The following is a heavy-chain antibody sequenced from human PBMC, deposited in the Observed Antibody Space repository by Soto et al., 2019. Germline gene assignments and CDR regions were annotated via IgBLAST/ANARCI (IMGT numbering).Heavy chain of an antibody. CDR3: ARKLHDDYVWGSYRYTGYFDY. V-gene: IGHV1-69*01. CDR1: GGTFSSYA. Sequence: QVQLVQSGAEVKKPGSSVKVSCKASGGTFSSYAISWVRQAPGQGLEWMGGIIPIFGTANYAQKFQGRVTITADESTRTAYMELSSLRSEDTAVYYCARKLHDDYVWGSYRYTGYFDYWGQGTLVTVSS. CDR2: IIPIFGTA. D-gene: IGHD3-16*02. J-gene: IGHJ4*02.